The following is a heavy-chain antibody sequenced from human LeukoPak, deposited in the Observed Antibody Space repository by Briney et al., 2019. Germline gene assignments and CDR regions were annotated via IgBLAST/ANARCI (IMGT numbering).Heavy chain of an antibody. J-gene: IGHJ5*02. CDR1: GGTFISYA. CDR3: ARGGAIVVVPAAMDWFDP. CDR2: IIPILGIA. V-gene: IGHV1-69*04. Sequence: ASVKVSCKASGGTFISYAISWVRQAPGQGLEWMGRIIPILGIANYAQKFQGRVTITADKSTSTAYMELSSLRSEDTAVYYCARGGAIVVVPAAMDWFDPWGQGTLVTVSS. D-gene: IGHD2-2*01.